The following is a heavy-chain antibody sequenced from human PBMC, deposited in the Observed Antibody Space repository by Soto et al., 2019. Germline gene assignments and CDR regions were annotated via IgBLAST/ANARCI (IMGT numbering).Heavy chain of an antibody. Sequence: GGSLRLSCAASGFTFSSYGMHWVRQAPGKGLEWVAVISYDGSNKYYADSVKGRFTISRGNSKNTLYLQMNSLRAEDTAVYYCARDEYYDSSGYYQGRIGWFDPWGQGTLVTVSS. CDR1: GFTFSSYG. D-gene: IGHD3-22*01. J-gene: IGHJ5*02. CDR3: ARDEYYDSSGYYQGRIGWFDP. CDR2: ISYDGSNK. V-gene: IGHV3-30*03.